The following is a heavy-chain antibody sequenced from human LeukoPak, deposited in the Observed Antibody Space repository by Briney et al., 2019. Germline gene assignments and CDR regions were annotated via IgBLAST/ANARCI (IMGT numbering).Heavy chain of an antibody. CDR1: GGSISTKY. CDR3: ARDYRGFTPGWFDD. J-gene: IGHJ4*02. Sequence: PSETLYLTCTVSGGSISTKYWSWLRQPPGKGLEWIGYVYDTGSTNYNPSLRRRVTISVDTSRNQLFLKLSSVTAADTPVYFCARDYRGFTPGWFDDWGQGTLVTVSS. V-gene: IGHV4-59*01. CDR2: VYDTGST. D-gene: IGHD3-16*02.